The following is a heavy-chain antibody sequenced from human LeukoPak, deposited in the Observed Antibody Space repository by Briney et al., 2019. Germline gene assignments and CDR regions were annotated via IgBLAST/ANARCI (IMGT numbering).Heavy chain of an antibody. V-gene: IGHV4-4*07. CDR2: IYTSGST. CDR1: GGSISSYY. Sequence: SETLSLTCTVSGGSISSYYWSWIRQPAGKGLEWIGRIYTSGSTNYNPPLKSRVTMSVDTSKNQFSLKLSSVTAADTAVYYCARERGYCTNGVCYGDAFDPWGQGTLVTVSS. J-gene: IGHJ5*02. CDR3: ARERGYCTNGVCYGDAFDP. D-gene: IGHD2-8*01.